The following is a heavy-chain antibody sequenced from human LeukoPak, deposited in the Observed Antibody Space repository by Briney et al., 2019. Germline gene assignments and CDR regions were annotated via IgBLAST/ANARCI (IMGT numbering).Heavy chain of an antibody. J-gene: IGHJ4*02. D-gene: IGHD3-22*01. CDR1: GGSFSGYY. Sequence: SETLSLTCAVYGGSFSGYYWSWIRQPPGKGLEWIGEINHSGTTYYNPSLKSRVTISVDTSRNQFSLKLSSVTAADTAVYYCARRIAAGYYYDSSGYYYDYWGQGTLVTVSS. CDR3: ARRIAAGYYYDSSGYYYDY. CDR2: INHSGTT. V-gene: IGHV4-34*01.